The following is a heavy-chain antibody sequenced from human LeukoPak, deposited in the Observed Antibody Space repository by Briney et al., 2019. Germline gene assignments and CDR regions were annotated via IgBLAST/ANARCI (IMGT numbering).Heavy chain of an antibody. J-gene: IGHJ4*02. CDR2: ISWNSGSI. D-gene: IGHD6-13*01. CDR1: GFTFDDYA. Sequence: PGGSLRLSCAASGFTFDDYAMHWVRQAPGKGLEWASVISWNSGSIGYADSVKGRFTISRDNAKNSLYLQMNSLRAEDTALYYCAKDISGGSSWYSWTPGDWGQGTLVTVSS. CDR3: AKDISGGSSWYSWTPGD. V-gene: IGHV3-9*01.